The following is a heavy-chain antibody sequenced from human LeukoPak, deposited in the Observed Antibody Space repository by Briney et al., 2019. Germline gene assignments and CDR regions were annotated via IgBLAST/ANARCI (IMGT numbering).Heavy chain of an antibody. CDR1: GFTFSSYG. CDR2: ISYDGSNK. J-gene: IGHJ4*02. D-gene: IGHD6-19*01. Sequence: QPGGSLRLSCAASGFTFSSYGMHWVRQAPGKGLEWVAVISYDGSNKYYADSVKGRFTISRDNSKNTLYLQMNSLRAEDTAVYYCAKDRSSDYFDYWGQGTLVTVSS. V-gene: IGHV3-30*18. CDR3: AKDRSSDYFDY.